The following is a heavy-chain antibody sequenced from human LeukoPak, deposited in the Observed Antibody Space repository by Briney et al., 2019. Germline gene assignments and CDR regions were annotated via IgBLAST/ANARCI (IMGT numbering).Heavy chain of an antibody. D-gene: IGHD5-12*01. CDR2: ISASNGNT. CDR3: ARALSRGYSGYDYGLGY. V-gene: IGHV1-18*01. CDR1: GYTFINYG. J-gene: IGHJ4*02. Sequence: ASVKVSCKASGYTFINYGVTWVRQAPGQGLEWMGWISASNGNTNYAQKLQGRVTMTTETSTSTAYMELRSLRSDDTAVYYCARALSRGYSGYDYGLGYWGQGTLVTVSS.